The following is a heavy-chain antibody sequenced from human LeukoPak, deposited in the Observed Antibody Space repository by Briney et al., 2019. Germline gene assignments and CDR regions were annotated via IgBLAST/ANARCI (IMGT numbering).Heavy chain of an antibody. D-gene: IGHD6-13*01. J-gene: IGHJ6*02. V-gene: IGHV3-23*01. Sequence: PGGSLRLSCAASGFAFSGHSMSWLRQAPGKGLQWVSVISGGGDLSDYADSVKGRFTISRDNSKNTLYLQMNSLRAEDTAVYYCATYPYSSSSNYYYYGMDVWGQGTTVTVSS. CDR3: ATYPYSSSSNYYYYGMDV. CDR2: ISGGGDLS. CDR1: GFAFSGHS.